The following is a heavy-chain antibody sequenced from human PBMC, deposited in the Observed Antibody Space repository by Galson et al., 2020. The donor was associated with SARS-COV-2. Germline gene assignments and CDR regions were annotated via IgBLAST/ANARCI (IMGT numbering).Heavy chain of an antibody. CDR2: IIAYNGNT. V-gene: IGHV1-18*04. CDR1: GYTFTSYG. Sequence: ASVKVSCKASGYTFTSYGISWVRQAPGQGLEWMGWIIAYNGNTNYAQKLQGRVTMTTDTSTSTAYMELRSLRSDDTAVYYCARYYYYGSGSYYNVHYYYYGMDVWGQGTTVTVSS. J-gene: IGHJ6*02. D-gene: IGHD3-10*01. CDR3: ARYYYYGSGSYYNVHYYYYGMDV.